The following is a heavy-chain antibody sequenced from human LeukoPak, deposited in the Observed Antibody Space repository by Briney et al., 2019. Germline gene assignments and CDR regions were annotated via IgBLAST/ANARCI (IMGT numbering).Heavy chain of an antibody. CDR2: IIPILGIA. Sequence: ASVKVSCKASGGTFSSYAISWVRQAPGQGLEWMGRIIPILGIANYAQKFQGRVTITADKSTSTAYMVLSSLRSEDTAVYYCARDTGFGVAEDYWGQGTLVTVSS. J-gene: IGHJ4*02. D-gene: IGHD3-3*01. V-gene: IGHV1-69*04. CDR1: GGTFSSYA. CDR3: ARDTGFGVAEDY.